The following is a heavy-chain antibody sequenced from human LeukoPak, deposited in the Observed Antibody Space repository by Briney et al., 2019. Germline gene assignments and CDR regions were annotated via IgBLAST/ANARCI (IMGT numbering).Heavy chain of an antibody. CDR2: IYYSGST. CDR1: GGSISSYY. CDR3: ARVGSITMIVVVITPVHFDY. J-gene: IGHJ4*02. D-gene: IGHD3-22*01. V-gene: IGHV4-59*01. Sequence: PSETLSLTCTVSGGSISSYYWSWIRQPPGKGLEWIGYIYYSGSTNYNPSLKSRVTISVDTSKNQFSLKLSSVTAADTAVYYCARVGSITMIVVVITPVHFDYWGQGTLVTVSS.